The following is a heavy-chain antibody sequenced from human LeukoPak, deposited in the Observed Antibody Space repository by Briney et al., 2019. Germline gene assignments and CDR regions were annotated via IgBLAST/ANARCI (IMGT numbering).Heavy chain of an antibody. J-gene: IGHJ4*02. Sequence: GGSLRLSCAASGFTFSSYGMSWVRQAPGKGLEWVANIKQDGSEKYCVGSVKGRFTISRDNAKNSLYLQMNSLRAEDTAVYYCARNYLDSRKWPDHIDNWGQGTLVTVSS. D-gene: IGHD3-22*01. CDR2: IKQDGSEK. CDR1: GFTFSSYG. V-gene: IGHV3-7*01. CDR3: ARNYLDSRKWPDHIDN.